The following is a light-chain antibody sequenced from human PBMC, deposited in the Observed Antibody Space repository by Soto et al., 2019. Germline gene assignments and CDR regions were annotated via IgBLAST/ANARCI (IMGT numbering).Light chain of an antibody. CDR2: LNSDGSH. CDR3: QTWGTGGVV. V-gene: IGLV4-69*01. CDR1: SGHSSYA. Sequence: QSVLTQSPSAYASLGASVKLTCTLSSGHSSYAIAWHQQQPEKGPRYLMKLNSDGSHSKGDGIPDRFSGSSSGAERYLTISSLQSEDEADYYCQTWGTGGVVFGGGTKLTVL. J-gene: IGLJ2*01.